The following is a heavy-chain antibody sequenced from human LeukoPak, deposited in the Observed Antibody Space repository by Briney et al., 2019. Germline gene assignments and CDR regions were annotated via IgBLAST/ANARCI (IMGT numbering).Heavy chain of an antibody. V-gene: IGHV4-31*03. D-gene: IGHD6-13*01. CDR2: IYYSGST. J-gene: IGHJ4*02. CDR3: ARVREATIAPFFDY. Sequence: SETLSLTCTVSGDSISSGDYYWTWIRQHPGKGLEWIGCIYYSGSTYYNLSLRSRVIISADTSKNHFSLKLSSVTAADTAVYYCARVREATIAPFFDYWGQGILVTVSS. CDR1: GDSISSGDYY.